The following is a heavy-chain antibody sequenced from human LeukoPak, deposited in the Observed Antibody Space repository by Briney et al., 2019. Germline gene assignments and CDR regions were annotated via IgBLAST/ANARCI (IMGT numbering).Heavy chain of an antibody. CDR3: ARHTELLGYCSSTSCYPAEYYFDY. J-gene: IGHJ4*02. Sequence: GGSLRLSCAASGFTFNNYAMNWVRQAPGKGLEWVSSISGGGETTYYADSAKGRFTISRDNSQNTLYLQMNSLRAEDTAVYYCARHTELLGYCSSTSCYPAEYYFDYWGQGTLVTVSS. CDR2: ISGGGETT. D-gene: IGHD2-2*01. CDR1: GFTFNNYA. V-gene: IGHV3-23*01.